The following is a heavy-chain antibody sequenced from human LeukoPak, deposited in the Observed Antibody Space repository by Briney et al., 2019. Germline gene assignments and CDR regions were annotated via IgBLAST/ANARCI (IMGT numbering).Heavy chain of an antibody. CDR2: IYYSGST. V-gene: IGHV4-59*12. D-gene: IGHD6-19*01. J-gene: IGHJ6*02. Sequence: SETLSLTCNVSGGSISSYYWSWIRQPPGKGLEWIGYIYYSGSTNYNPALKSQVNISVDTSKNQFSLKLSSVTAADTAVYYCARGVKAVAGTAHYYYYYGMDVWGQGTTVTVSS. CDR3: ARGVKAVAGTAHYYYYYGMDV. CDR1: GGSISSYY.